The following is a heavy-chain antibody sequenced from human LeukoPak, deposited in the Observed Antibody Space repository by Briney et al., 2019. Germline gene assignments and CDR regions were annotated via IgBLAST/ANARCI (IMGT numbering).Heavy chain of an antibody. D-gene: IGHD6-19*01. Sequence: ASVKVSCKASGYTFTSYGISWVRQAPGQGLEWMGWISAYNGNTNYAQKLQGRVTMTTDTSTSTAYVELRSLRSDDTAVYYCARINEKKFGASIAVAGTTSDFDYWGQGTLVTVSS. CDR3: ARINEKKFGASIAVAGTTSDFDY. CDR1: GYTFTSYG. V-gene: IGHV1-18*01. J-gene: IGHJ4*02. CDR2: ISAYNGNT.